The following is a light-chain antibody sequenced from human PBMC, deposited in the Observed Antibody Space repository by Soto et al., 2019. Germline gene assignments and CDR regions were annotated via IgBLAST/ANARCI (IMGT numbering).Light chain of an antibody. J-gene: IGKJ1*01. Sequence: DIQMTQSPSTLSASVGDRVTITCRASQSISDWLAWYQQKPGEAPRLLIYRASTLQSGVSSRFRGSGSGTEFTLTISDLHPDDFATYSCQQYHIYSWTFGQGTTVGIK. CDR1: QSISDW. CDR2: RAS. CDR3: QQYHIYSWT. V-gene: IGKV1-5*03.